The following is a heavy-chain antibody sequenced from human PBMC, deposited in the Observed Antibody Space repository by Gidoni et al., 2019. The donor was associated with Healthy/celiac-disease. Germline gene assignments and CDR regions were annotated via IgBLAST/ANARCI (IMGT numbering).Heavy chain of an antibody. J-gene: IGHJ4*02. Sequence: EVQLVESGGGLVKPGGPLRISCAASGCTVSSYSMNWFRQAPGKGLEWVSSISSSSSYISYADSVKGRFTIARDNAKNSLYLQMNSLRAEDTAVYYCARDLKIGGGSCTHYWGQGTLVTVSS. D-gene: IGHD2-15*01. CDR3: ARDLKIGGGSCTHY. CDR1: GCTVSSYS. CDR2: ISSSSSYI. V-gene: IGHV3-21*01.